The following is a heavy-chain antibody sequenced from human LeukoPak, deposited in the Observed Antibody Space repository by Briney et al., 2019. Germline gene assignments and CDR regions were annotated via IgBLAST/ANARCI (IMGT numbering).Heavy chain of an antibody. CDR3: ARQYYDILTGYYNFDY. J-gene: IGHJ4*02. Sequence: GASVKVPCKASGYTFTGYYMHWVRQAPGQGLEWMGWINPNSGGTNYAQKFQGRVTMTRDTSISTAYMELSRLRSDDTAVYYCARQYYDILTGYYNFDYWGQGTLVTVSS. D-gene: IGHD3-9*01. CDR1: GYTFTGYY. CDR2: INPNSGGT. V-gene: IGHV1-2*02.